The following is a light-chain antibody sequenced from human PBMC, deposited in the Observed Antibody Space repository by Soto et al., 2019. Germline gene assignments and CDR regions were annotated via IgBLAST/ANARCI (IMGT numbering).Light chain of an antibody. CDR1: QSVSSSF. V-gene: IGKV3-20*01. Sequence: EIMLTQSPGTLSLSPGERATLSCRASQSVSSSFLAWYQQKPGQAPRLLIYGASIRATGIPDRFSGSGSGTDFTLTISRLEPEDFAMYLCQHYGTSFWTFGQGTKVDIK. CDR3: QHYGTSFWT. CDR2: GAS. J-gene: IGKJ1*01.